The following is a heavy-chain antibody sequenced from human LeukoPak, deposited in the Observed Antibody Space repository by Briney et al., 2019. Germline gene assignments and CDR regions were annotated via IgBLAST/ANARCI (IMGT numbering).Heavy chain of an antibody. CDR3: AKTLSSDWSPFDY. J-gene: IGHJ4*02. CDR1: GGSFSGYF. D-gene: IGHD6-13*01. CDR2: INHSGRT. V-gene: IGHV4-34*01. Sequence: SEALSLTCAVYGGSFSGYFWSWIRQPPGKGLEWIGEINHSGRTNYNPSLKSRVTISVDTSKNQFSLKLTSVTAADTAVYYCAKTLSSDWSPFDYWGRGTLVTVSS.